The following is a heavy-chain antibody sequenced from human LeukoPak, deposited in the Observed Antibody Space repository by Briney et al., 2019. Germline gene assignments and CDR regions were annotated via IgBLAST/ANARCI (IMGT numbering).Heavy chain of an antibody. V-gene: IGHV1-18*01. CDR2: ISAYNGNT. CDR1: GYTFTSYG. CDR3: ARVRGEDFWSGYFID. D-gene: IGHD3-3*01. Sequence: ASVKVSCKASGYTFTSYGISWVRQAPGQGLEWMGWISAYNGNTNYAQKLQGRVTMTTDTSTSTAYMELRSLRSDDTAVYYCARVRGEDFWSGYFIDWGQGTLVTVSS. J-gene: IGHJ4*02.